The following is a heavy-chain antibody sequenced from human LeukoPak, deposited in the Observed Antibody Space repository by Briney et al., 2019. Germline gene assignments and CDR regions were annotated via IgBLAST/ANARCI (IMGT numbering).Heavy chain of an antibody. CDR3: ARIWFGEPRGWFDP. CDR1: GYSISSGYY. Sequence: SETLSLTCTVSGYSISSGYYWGWIRPPPGKGLEWIGSIYHSGSTYYNPSLKSRVTISVDTSKNQFSLKLSSVTAADTAVYYCARIWFGEPRGWFDPWGQGTLVTVSS. V-gene: IGHV4-38-2*02. D-gene: IGHD3-10*01. CDR2: IYHSGST. J-gene: IGHJ5*02.